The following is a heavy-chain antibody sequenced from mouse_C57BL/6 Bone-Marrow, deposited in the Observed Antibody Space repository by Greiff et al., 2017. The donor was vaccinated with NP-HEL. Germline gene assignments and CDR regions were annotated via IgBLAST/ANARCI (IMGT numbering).Heavy chain of an antibody. V-gene: IGHV1-81*01. CDR2: IYPRSGNT. CDR3: AITYYYGSSLDY. J-gene: IGHJ2*01. Sequence: QVHVKQSGAELARPGASVKLSCKASGYTFTSYGISWVKQRTGQGLEWIGEIYPRSGNTYYNEKFKGKATLTADKSSSTAYMELRSLTSEDSAVYFCAITYYYGSSLDYWGQGTTLTVSS. CDR1: GYTFTSYG. D-gene: IGHD1-1*01.